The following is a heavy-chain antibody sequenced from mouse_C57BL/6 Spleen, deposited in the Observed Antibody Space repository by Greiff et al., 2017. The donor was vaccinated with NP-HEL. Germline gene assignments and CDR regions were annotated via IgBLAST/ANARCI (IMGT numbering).Heavy chain of an antibody. D-gene: IGHD1-1*01. CDR1: GYTFTDYE. CDR3: TRDGSRGAWFAY. CDR2: IDPETGGT. V-gene: IGHV1-15*01. Sequence: QQSGAELVRPGASVTLSCKASGYTFTDYEMHWVKQTPVHGLEWIGAIDPETGGTAYNQKFKGKAILTADKSSSTAYMELRSLTSEDSAVYYCTRDGSRGAWFAYWGQGTLVTVSA. J-gene: IGHJ3*01.